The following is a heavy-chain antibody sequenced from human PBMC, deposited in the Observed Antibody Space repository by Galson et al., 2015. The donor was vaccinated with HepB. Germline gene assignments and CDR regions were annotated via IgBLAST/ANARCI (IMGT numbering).Heavy chain of an antibody. CDR2: IYYSGST. D-gene: IGHD1-26*01. V-gene: IGHV4-59*01. CDR1: GGSISSYY. CDR3: ARGGAIRDWYFDL. J-gene: IGHJ2*01. Sequence: TLSLTCTVSGGSISSYYWSWIRQPPGKGLEWIGYIYYSGSTNYNPSLKSRVTITSDTSATTAYMELSSLRSEDTAVYYCARGGAIRDWYFDLWGRGALVTVSS.